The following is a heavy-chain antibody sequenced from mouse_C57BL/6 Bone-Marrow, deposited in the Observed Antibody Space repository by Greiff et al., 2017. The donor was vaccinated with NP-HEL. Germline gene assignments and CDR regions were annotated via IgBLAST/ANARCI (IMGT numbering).Heavy chain of an antibody. CDR1: GYTFTNYW. J-gene: IGHJ2*01. CDR2: IYPGGGYT. CDR3: ARERGLWLRRGYYFDY. Sequence: QVQLQQSGAELVRPGTSVKMSCKASGYTFTNYWIGWAKQRPGHGLEWIGDIYPGGGYTNYNDKFKGKATLTADKSSSTAYMQFSSLTSEDSAIYYCARERGLWLRRGYYFDYWGQGTTLTVSS. D-gene: IGHD2-2*01. V-gene: IGHV1-63*01.